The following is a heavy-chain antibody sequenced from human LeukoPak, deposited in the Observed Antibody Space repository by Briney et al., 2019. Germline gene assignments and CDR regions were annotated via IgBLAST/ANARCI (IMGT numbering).Heavy chain of an antibody. D-gene: IGHD3-22*01. CDR3: ARGDDTSGSYLFYFDY. V-gene: IGHV3-30*04. J-gene: IGHJ4*02. Sequence: PGGSLRLSCAASGFTFSTYAIPWVRQAPGKGLEWVAVISYHGSNQYYADSVRGWFTFSRDNSKNTLYLQMNNLRAEDTAMYYCARGDDTSGSYLFYFDYWGQGTLVTVSS. CDR1: GFTFSTYA. CDR2: ISYHGSNQ.